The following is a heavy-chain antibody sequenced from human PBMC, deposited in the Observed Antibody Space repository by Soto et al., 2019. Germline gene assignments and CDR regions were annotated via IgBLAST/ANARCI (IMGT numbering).Heavy chain of an antibody. V-gene: IGHV3-21*01. D-gene: IGHD3-22*01. J-gene: IGHJ5*02. CDR2: ISDSGHYI. CDR1: GFTFSTYG. CDR3: ARSGLALPYSASHWFDP. Sequence: SLRLSCAASGFTFSTYGMNRVRQAPGKGLEWLSSISDSGHYIYYADSVKGRFTISRDNAKNSLFLQMNSLRGEDTAVYYCARSGLALPYSASHWFDPWGHGTLVTVSS.